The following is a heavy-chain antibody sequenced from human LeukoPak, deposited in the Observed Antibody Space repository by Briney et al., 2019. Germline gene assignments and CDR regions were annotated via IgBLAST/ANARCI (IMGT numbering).Heavy chain of an antibody. CDR2: ICPYNGNT. Sequence: ASVKVSCKASGYTFTSYGISWVRQAPGQGLEWMGWICPYNGNTNYAQKVQGRVTMTTDTSTSTAYMEVSSLRSDDTAVYYCARAPSNWNDAWVWYFDYWGQGTLVTVSS. CDR1: GYTFTSYG. V-gene: IGHV1-18*01. J-gene: IGHJ4*02. D-gene: IGHD1-1*01. CDR3: ARAPSNWNDAWVWYFDY.